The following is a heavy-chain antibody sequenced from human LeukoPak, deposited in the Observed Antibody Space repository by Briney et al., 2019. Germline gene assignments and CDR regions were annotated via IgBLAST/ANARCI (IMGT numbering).Heavy chain of an antibody. J-gene: IGHJ3*02. D-gene: IGHD2-21*02. CDR1: GYTFTSYA. V-gene: IGHV7-4-1*02. CDR3: ARYPVVTASSAFDI. CDR2: INTNTGNP. Sequence: ASVKVSCKASGYTFTSYAMNWVRQAPGQGLEWMGWINTNTGNPTYAQGFTGRFVFSLDTSVSTAYLQISSLKAEDTAVYYCARYPVVTASSAFDIWGQGTMVTVSS.